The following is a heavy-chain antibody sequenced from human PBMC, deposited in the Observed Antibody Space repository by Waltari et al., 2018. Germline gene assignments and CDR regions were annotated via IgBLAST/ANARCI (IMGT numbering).Heavy chain of an antibody. V-gene: IGHV4-39*07. D-gene: IGHD2-2*01. Sequence: QLQLQESGPGLVKPSETLCLSCTVSGDSISRSDYYWGWIRQPPGKGLEWIGSVDDSGNSYYNPSLKSRVDISTDTSKNQLSLRWTSVTAADSAVYHCARQRPAALVAWFDSWGQGTPVIVSS. CDR1: GDSISRSDYY. J-gene: IGHJ5*01. CDR3: ARQRPAALVAWFDS. CDR2: VDDSGNS.